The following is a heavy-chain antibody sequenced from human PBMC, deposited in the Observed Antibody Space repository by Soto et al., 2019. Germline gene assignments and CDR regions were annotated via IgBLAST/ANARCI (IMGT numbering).Heavy chain of an antibody. D-gene: IGHD6-19*01. Sequence: ASVKVSCKASGYTFTSYGISWVRQAPGQGLEWMGWINAGNGNTKYSQKFQGRVTITRDTSASTAYMELSSLRSEDTAVYYCARSWPLRFDSSGWLPTDYWGQGTLVTVSS. CDR3: ARSWPLRFDSSGWLPTDY. V-gene: IGHV1-3*01. CDR2: INAGNGNT. CDR1: GYTFTSYG. J-gene: IGHJ4*02.